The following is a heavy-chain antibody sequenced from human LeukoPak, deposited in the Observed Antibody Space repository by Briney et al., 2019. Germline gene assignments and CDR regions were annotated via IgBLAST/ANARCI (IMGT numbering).Heavy chain of an antibody. J-gene: IGHJ4*02. CDR2: ISGSGGST. CDR3: AKSAREDYFDY. Sequence: PSETLSLTCAVYGGSFSGYYWSWVRQAPGKGLEWVSAISGSGGSTYYADSVKGRFTISRDNSKNTLYLQMNSLRAEDTAVYYCAKSAREDYFDYWGQGTLVTVSS. D-gene: IGHD1-26*01. CDR1: GGSFSGYY. V-gene: IGHV3-23*01.